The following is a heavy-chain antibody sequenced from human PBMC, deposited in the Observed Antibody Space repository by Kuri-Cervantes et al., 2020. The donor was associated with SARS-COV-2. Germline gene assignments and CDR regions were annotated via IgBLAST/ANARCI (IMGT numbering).Heavy chain of an antibody. J-gene: IGHJ4*02. Sequence: GESLKISCAASGFTFSSYGMHWVRQAPGKGLEWVGRIKSKTDGGTTDYAAPVKGRFTISRDDSKNTLYLQMNSLKTEDTAVYYCTTDLEGTGDYWGQGTLVTVSS. V-gene: IGHV3-15*01. CDR3: TTDLEGTGDY. CDR1: GFTFSSYG. CDR2: IKSKTDGGTT. D-gene: IGHD1-14*01.